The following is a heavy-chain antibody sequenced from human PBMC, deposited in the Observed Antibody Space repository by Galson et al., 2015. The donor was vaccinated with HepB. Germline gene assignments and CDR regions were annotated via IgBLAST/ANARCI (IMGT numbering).Heavy chain of an antibody. V-gene: IGHV1-69*13. J-gene: IGHJ5*02. D-gene: IGHD2-2*01. CDR3: ARDRGTGDQLPTPYNWFDP. Sequence: SVKVSCKASGGTFSSYAISWVRQAPGQGLEWMGGIIPIFGTANYAQKFQGRVTITADESTSTAYMELSSLRSEDTAVYYCARDRGTGDQLPTPYNWFDPWGQGTLLTVSS. CDR1: GGTFSSYA. CDR2: IIPIFGTA.